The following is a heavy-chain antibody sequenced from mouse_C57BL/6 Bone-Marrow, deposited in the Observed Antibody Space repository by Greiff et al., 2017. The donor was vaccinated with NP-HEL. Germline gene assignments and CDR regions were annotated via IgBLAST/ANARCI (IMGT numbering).Heavy chain of an antibody. Sequence: QVQLKESGAELVKPGASVKMSCKASGYTFTSYWITWVKQRPGQGLEWIGDIYPGSGSTNYNEKFKSKATLTVDTSSSTAYMQLSSLTSEDSAVYYCARSIYYGYDGAFSPWFAYWGQGTLVTVSA. V-gene: IGHV1-55*01. CDR1: GYTFTSYW. J-gene: IGHJ3*01. CDR2: IYPGSGST. D-gene: IGHD2-2*01. CDR3: ARSIYYGYDGAFSPWFAY.